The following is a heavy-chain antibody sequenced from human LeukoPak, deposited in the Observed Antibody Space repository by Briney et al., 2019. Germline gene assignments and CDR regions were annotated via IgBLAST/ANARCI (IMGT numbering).Heavy chain of an antibody. J-gene: IGHJ2*01. CDR2: IYSGGTT. D-gene: IGHD3-10*01. CDR1: GFNISNHY. V-gene: IGHV3-66*01. CDR3: VRDQAYYGSGSYSWYFDI. Sequence: GGSLRLSCAASGFNISNHYMSWVRQAPGKGLGWVSIIYSGGTTHYTASVKGRVNISRDTSENTLYLQMNSLRDEDTAVYFCVRDQAYYGSGSYSWYFDIWGRGTPVTVSS.